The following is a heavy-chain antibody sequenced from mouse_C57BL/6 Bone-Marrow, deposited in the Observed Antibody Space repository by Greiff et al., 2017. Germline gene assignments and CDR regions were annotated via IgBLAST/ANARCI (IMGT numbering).Heavy chain of an antibody. J-gene: IGHJ2*01. CDR2: INPNNGGT. CDR1: GYTFTDYY. Sequence: EVQLQQSGPELVKPGASVKISCKASGYTFTDYYMNWVKQSHGKSLEWIGDINPNNGGTSYNQKLKGKATLTVDKSSSTAYMELRSLTSEDSAVYYCARDYHGSSWYFDYWRQGTILTVSS. D-gene: IGHD1-1*01. CDR3: ARDYHGSSWYFDY. V-gene: IGHV1-26*01.